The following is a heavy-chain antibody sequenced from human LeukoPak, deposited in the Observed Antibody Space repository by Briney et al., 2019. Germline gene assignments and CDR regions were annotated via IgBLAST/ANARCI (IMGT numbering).Heavy chain of an antibody. V-gene: IGHV3-15*01. Sequence: GGSLRLSCAASGFTLSNAWMTWVRQAPGKGLEWVGRIKSKTDGETTDYAAPVKGRFTISRGDSKNTLYLQMNSLRVEDTAVYYCANSLLGGQGTLVTVSS. D-gene: IGHD2-21*01. CDR3: ANSLL. CDR2: IKSKTDGETT. J-gene: IGHJ4*02. CDR1: GFTLSNAW.